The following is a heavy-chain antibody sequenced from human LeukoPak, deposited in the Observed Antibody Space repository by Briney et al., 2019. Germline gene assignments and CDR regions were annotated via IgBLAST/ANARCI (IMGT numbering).Heavy chain of an antibody. D-gene: IGHD1-7*01. CDR1: GYSFASYW. CDR3: ARREGITGTTKWFDP. V-gene: IGHV5-51*01. CDR2: IYPGDSDI. J-gene: IGHJ5*02. Sequence: GESLQISCQGSGYSFASYWIGWVRQMPGKGLEWMGIIYPGDSDIRYSPSFQGQVTISADKSISTAYLQWSSLKASDTAMYYCARREGITGTTKWFDPWGQGTLVTVSS.